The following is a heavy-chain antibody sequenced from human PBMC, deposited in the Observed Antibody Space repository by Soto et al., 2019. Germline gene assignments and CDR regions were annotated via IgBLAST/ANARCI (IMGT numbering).Heavy chain of an antibody. V-gene: IGHV3-23*01. CDR1: GFTFSSYA. CDR2: ISGSGGST. CDR3: ASCPSAPTYYYDSSGPIDY. D-gene: IGHD3-22*01. Sequence: PGGSLRLSCAASGFTFSSYAMSWVRQAPGKGLEWVSAISGSGGSTYYADSVKGRFTISRDNSKNTLYLQMNSLRAEDTAVYYCASCPSAPTYYYDSSGPIDYWGQGTLVTVSS. J-gene: IGHJ4*02.